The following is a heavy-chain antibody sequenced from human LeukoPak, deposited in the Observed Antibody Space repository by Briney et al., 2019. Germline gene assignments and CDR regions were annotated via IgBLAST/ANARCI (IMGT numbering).Heavy chain of an antibody. J-gene: IGHJ4*02. Sequence: PSETLSLTCTVSGDSISSYYWSWIRQPAGKGLEWIGRIYTSGSTNYNPSLKSRVTMSVDTSKNQFSLKLSSVTAAATAVYYCARGHVLSAGYYFDYWGQGTLVTVSS. V-gene: IGHV4-4*07. CDR3: ARGHVLSAGYYFDY. D-gene: IGHD3-10*01. CDR1: GDSISSYY. CDR2: IYTSGST.